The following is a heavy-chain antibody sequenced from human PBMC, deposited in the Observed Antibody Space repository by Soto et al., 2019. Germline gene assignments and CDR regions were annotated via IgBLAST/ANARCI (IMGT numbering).Heavy chain of an antibody. V-gene: IGHV3-33*01. CDR2: IWYDGSNK. CDR3: ARGRTIFGVAIWTPRRAGYGMDV. CDR1: GFTFSSYG. Sequence: QVQLVESGGGVVQPGRSLRLSCAASGFTFSSYGMHWVRQAPGKGLEWVAVIWYDGSNKYYADSVKGRFTITRANSKNALYLQMNSLRAEDKAVYYCARGRTIFGVAIWTPRRAGYGMDVWGQGTTVTVS. J-gene: IGHJ6*02. D-gene: IGHD3-3*01.